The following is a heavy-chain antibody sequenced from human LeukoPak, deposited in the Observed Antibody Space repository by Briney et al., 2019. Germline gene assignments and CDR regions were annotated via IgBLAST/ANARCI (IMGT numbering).Heavy chain of an antibody. CDR3: AYCSSTSCYYRPSFDY. D-gene: IGHD2-2*01. CDR1: GGSISSSSYY. V-gene: IGHV4-39*01. J-gene: IGHJ4*02. CDR2: IYYSGNT. Sequence: SETLSLTCTVSGGSISSSSYYWGWIRQPPGKGLEWIGSIYYSGNTYYNPSLKSRVTISVDTSKNQFSLKLSSVTAADTAVYYCAYCSSTSCYYRPSFDYWGQGTLVTVSS.